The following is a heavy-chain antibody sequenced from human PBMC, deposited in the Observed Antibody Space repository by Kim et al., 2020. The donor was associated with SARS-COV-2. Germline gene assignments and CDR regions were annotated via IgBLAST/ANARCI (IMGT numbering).Heavy chain of an antibody. CDR2: ISGSGGST. Sequence: GGSLRLSCAASGFTFSSYAMSWVRQAPGKGLEWVSAISGSGGSTYYADSVKGRFTISRDNSKNTLYLQMNSLRAEDTAVYYCAKAFPVGAYTARRYYFDYWGQGTLVTVSS. V-gene: IGHV3-23*01. D-gene: IGHD1-26*01. CDR3: AKAFPVGAYTARRYYFDY. CDR1: GFTFSSYA. J-gene: IGHJ4*02.